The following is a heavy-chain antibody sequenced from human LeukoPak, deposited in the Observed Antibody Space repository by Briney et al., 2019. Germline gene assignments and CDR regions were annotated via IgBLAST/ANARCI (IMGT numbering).Heavy chain of an antibody. CDR1: GGSFSGYY. CDR2: INHSGST. J-gene: IGHJ3*02. Sequence: SETLSLTCAVYGGSFSGYYWSWIGQPPGKGLEWIGEINHSGSTNYNPSLKSRVTISVDTSKNQFSLKLSSVTAADTAVYYCARGPPYYDFWSGYYWAFDIWGQGTMVTVSS. V-gene: IGHV4-34*01. CDR3: ARGPPYYDFWSGYYWAFDI. D-gene: IGHD3-3*01.